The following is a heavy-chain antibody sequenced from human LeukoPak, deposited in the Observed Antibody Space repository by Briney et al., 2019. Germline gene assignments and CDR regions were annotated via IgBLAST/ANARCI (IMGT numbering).Heavy chain of an antibody. CDR1: GGSISSYY. V-gene: IGHV4-59*01. D-gene: IGHD5-18*01. J-gene: IGHJ6*04. Sequence: SETLSLTCTVSGGSISSYYWSWIRQPPGKGLEWIGYIYYSGSVNYNPSLKSRVTISVDTSKNQFSLRLSSVTAADTAVYYCARAGTAMGRMDVWGKGTTVTVSS. CDR3: ARAGTAMGRMDV. CDR2: IYYSGSV.